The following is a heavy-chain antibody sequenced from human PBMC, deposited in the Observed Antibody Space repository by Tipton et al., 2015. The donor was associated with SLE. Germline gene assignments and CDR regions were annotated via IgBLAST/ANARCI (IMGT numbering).Heavy chain of an antibody. V-gene: IGHV4-31*03. CDR3: ARGGVGGYDYFDY. CDR1: GGSLGSYY. J-gene: IGHJ4*02. D-gene: IGHD5-12*01. CDR2: IYNSGST. Sequence: LRLSCTVSGGSLGSYYWNWIRQHPGKGLEWIGYIGYIYNSGSTDYSPSLRSRVTISIDTYKNQFSLNLSSVTAADTAVYYCARGGVGGYDYFDYWGQGTLVTVSS.